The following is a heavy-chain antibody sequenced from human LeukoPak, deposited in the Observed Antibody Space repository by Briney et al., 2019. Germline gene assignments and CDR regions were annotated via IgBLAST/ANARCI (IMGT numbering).Heavy chain of an antibody. V-gene: IGHV1-18*01. J-gene: IGHJ4*02. Sequence: ASVKVSCKASGYTFTSYGISWVRQAPGQGLEWMGWISAYNGNTNYAQKLQGRVTMTTDTSTSTAYMELRSLRSDDTAVYYCARDRNSSSSDAPGDYWGQGTLVTVSS. CDR2: ISAYNGNT. D-gene: IGHD6-6*01. CDR3: ARDRNSSSSDAPGDY. CDR1: GYTFTSYG.